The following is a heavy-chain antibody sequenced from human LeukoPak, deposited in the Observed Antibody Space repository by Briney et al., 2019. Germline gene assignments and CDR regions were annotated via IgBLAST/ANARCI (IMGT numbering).Heavy chain of an antibody. CDR2: IIPKCGTT. D-gene: IGHD1-1*01. V-gene: IGHV1-69*01. J-gene: IGHJ5*02. Sequence: ASVNVSYKASGDTFSSYAISWVRQAPGQGLEWMGGIIPKCGTTNYAQKFQGRVTITPEESTSTAYMELSSLTSEDTAVYYCARGRERALYNWFDTRGQGKLVTVSS. CDR3: ARGRERALYNWFDT. CDR1: GDTFSSYA.